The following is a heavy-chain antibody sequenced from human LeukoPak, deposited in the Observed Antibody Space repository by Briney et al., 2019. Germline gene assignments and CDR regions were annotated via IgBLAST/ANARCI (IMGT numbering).Heavy chain of an antibody. J-gene: IGHJ5*02. CDR1: GYTFTSYG. D-gene: IGHD2-2*03. Sequence: ASVTVSCKASGYTFTSYGISWVRQAPGQGLEWMGWISAYNGNTNYAQKLQGRVTMTTDTSTSTAYMELRSLRSDDTAVYYCAREVYSGYCSSTSCYSWFDPWGQGTLVTVSS. V-gene: IGHV1-18*01. CDR2: ISAYNGNT. CDR3: AREVYSGYCSSTSCYSWFDP.